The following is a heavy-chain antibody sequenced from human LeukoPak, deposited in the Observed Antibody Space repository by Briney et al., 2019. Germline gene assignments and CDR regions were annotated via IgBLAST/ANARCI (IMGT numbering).Heavy chain of an antibody. CDR3: AREWFDPYYDILTGYPQGYYYGMDV. CDR2: MNPNSGNT. Sequence: ASVKVSCKASGYTFTSYDINWVRQATGQGLEWMGWMNPNSGNTGYAQKFQGRVTMTRSTSISTAYMELSSLRSEDTAVYYCAREWFDPYYDILTGYPQGYYYGMDVWGQGTTVTVSS. V-gene: IGHV1-8*02. J-gene: IGHJ6*02. D-gene: IGHD3-9*01. CDR1: GYTFTSYD.